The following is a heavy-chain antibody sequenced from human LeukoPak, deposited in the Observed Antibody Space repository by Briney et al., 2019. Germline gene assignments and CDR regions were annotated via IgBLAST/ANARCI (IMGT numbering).Heavy chain of an antibody. CDR2: IYYSGST. CDR3: ARQWRYCSSTSCLHFDY. D-gene: IGHD2-2*01. CDR1: GGSISSSSYC. V-gene: IGHV4-39*01. Sequence: PSETLSLTCTVSGGSISSSSYCWGWIRQPPGKGLEWIGSIYYSGSTYYNPSLKSRVSISVDTSKNQFSLKLSSVTAADTAVYYCARQWRYCSSTSCLHFDYWGQGTLVTVSS. J-gene: IGHJ4*02.